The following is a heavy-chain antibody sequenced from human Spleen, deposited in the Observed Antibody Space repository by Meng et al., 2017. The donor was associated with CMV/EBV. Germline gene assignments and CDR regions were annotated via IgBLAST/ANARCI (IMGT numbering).Heavy chain of an antibody. D-gene: IGHD3-10*01. Sequence: GGSLRLSCAASGFTFSSYEMNWVRQAPGKGLEWVSYISSSGSTIYYADSVKGRFTISRDNAKNSLYLQMNSLRAEDTAVYYCARALHYYGSGTLDSWGQGTLVTVSS. CDR1: GFTFSSYE. V-gene: IGHV3-48*03. CDR2: ISSSGSTI. J-gene: IGHJ4*02. CDR3: ARALHYYGSGTLDS.